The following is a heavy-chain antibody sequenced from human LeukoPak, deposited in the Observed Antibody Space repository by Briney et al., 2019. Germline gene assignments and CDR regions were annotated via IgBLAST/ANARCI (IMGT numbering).Heavy chain of an antibody. V-gene: IGHV3-15*01. CDR1: GFTFSNAW. D-gene: IGHD1-26*01. J-gene: IGHJ4*02. CDR3: TTDLGARRSYSVLAPHPIDY. Sequence: AGGSLRLSCAASGFTFSNAWMSWVRQAPGKGLEWVGRIKSKTDGGTTDYAAPVKGRFTISRDDSKNTLYLQMNGLKTEDTAVYYCTTDLGARRSYSVLAPHPIDYWGQGTLVTVSS. CDR2: IKSKTDGGTT.